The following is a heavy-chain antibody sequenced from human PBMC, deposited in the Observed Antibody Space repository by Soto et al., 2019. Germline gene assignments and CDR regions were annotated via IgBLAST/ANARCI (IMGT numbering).Heavy chain of an antibody. CDR2: IYYDGSNK. Sequence: QVHLVESGGGVVQPGRSLRLSCAASGFAFSAYGMQWVRQATGKGLEWVAMIYYDGSNKYYADSVKGRFTISRDNSKNTLSLQMSSLRAEDTALYYCARVGGTVASDYWGQGTLVTVSS. CDR1: GFAFSAYG. V-gene: IGHV3-33*01. D-gene: IGHD4-17*01. J-gene: IGHJ4*02. CDR3: ARVGGTVASDY.